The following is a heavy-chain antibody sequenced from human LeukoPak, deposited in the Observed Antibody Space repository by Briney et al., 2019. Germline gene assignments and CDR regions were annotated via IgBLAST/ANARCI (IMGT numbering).Heavy chain of an antibody. CDR3: AKPSTVTYFFDY. D-gene: IGHD4-11*01. J-gene: IGHJ4*02. CDR2: IQYDGSKK. CDR1: GFTFSSYG. V-gene: IGHV3-30*02. Sequence: GGSLRLSCAASGFTFSSYGMHWVRQAPGKGLEWVAFIQYDGSKKYYADSVKGRFTISRDNSKNTLYLTMNSLRAEDTAVYYCAKPSTVTYFFDYWGQGTLVTVSS.